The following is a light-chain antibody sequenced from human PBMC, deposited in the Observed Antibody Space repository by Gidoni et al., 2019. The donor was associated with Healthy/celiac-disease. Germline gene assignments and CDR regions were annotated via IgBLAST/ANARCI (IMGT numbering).Light chain of an antibody. Sequence: QSVLTQPPSVSAAPGQKVTISCSGSSSNSGNNYVSWYQQLPGTAPKLLIYDNNKRPSGIPDRFSGSKSGTSATLGITGLQTGDEADDYCGTWDSSLSAGDVVFGGGTKLTVL. CDR3: GTWDSSLSAGDVV. V-gene: IGLV1-51*01. CDR2: DNN. CDR1: SSNSGNNY. J-gene: IGLJ2*01.